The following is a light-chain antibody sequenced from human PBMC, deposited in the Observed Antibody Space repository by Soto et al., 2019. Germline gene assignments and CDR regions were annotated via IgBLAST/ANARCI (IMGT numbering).Light chain of an antibody. CDR1: SSNIGAGYD. CDR3: QSFDTSLSGFLI. Sequence: QSVPTQPPSVSGAPGQRVTISCTGSSSNIGAGYDVHWYQHLPGTAPKLLIFDNNNRPSGVPDRFSGSKSDTSASLAITGLQAEDEADYYCQSFDTSLSGFLIFGGGTQLTVL. CDR2: DNN. J-gene: IGLJ2*01. V-gene: IGLV1-40*01.